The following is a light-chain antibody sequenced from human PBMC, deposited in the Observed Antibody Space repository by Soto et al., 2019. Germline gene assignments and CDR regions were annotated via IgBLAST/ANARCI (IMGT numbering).Light chain of an antibody. CDR1: QSVSSN. Sequence: EIVMTQSPATLSVSPGERATLSCRASQSVSSNLAWYQQKPGQAPRLLIYGASTRATGFPARFSGSGSGTEFTLTISSLQSEDFALYYCQQYDNWPPLTFVQGTRLEIK. J-gene: IGKJ5*01. V-gene: IGKV3-15*01. CDR3: QQYDNWPPLT. CDR2: GAS.